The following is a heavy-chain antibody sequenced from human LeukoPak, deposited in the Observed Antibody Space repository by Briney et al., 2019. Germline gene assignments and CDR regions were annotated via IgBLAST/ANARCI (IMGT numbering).Heavy chain of an antibody. J-gene: IGHJ3*02. CDR3: AKVGAYCGGDCYTRGAFDI. CDR2: ISGSGANT. Sequence: GGSLRLSCAVSGFPFRSFAMNWVRQAPGKGLEWVSAISGSGANTYYADSVKGRFTISRDNSKNTLYLQMNSLRAEDTAVYYCAKVGAYCGGDCYTRGAFDIWGQGTMVTVSS. CDR1: GFPFRSFA. V-gene: IGHV3-23*01. D-gene: IGHD2-21*02.